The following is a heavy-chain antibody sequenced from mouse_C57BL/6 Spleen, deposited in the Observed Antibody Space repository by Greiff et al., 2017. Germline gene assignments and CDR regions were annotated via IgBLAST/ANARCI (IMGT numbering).Heavy chain of an antibody. Sequence: EVQLQQSGPVLVKPGASVKMSCKASGYTFTDYYMNWVKQSHGKSLEWIGVINPYNGGTSYNQKFKGKATLTVDKSSSTAYMELNSLTSEDSAVYYGARGITTVVARGAMDYWGQGTSVTVSS. CDR3: ARGITTVVARGAMDY. J-gene: IGHJ4*01. V-gene: IGHV1-19*01. CDR1: GYTFTDYY. CDR2: INPYNGGT. D-gene: IGHD1-1*01.